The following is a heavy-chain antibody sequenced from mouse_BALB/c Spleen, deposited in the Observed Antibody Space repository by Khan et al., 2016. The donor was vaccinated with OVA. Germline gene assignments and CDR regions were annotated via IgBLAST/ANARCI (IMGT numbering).Heavy chain of an antibody. Sequence: VQLQQSGAELVKPGASVKLSCTASGFNIKDTYMHWVKQRPEQGLEWIGRIDPANGNTNYDPTFQGQATITADTSSNTSYLQLSSLTSEDTAVYYWARIKAWGQGTTLTVSA. CDR3: ARIKA. CDR2: IDPANGNT. J-gene: IGHJ2*01. D-gene: IGHD1-3*01. CDR1: GFNIKDTY. V-gene: IGHV14-3*02.